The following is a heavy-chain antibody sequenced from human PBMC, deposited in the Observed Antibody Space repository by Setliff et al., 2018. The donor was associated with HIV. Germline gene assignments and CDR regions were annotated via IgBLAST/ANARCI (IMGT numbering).Heavy chain of an antibody. V-gene: IGHV4-39*01. J-gene: IGHJ4*02. CDR3: ARPALGIGGGSRFDN. CDR1: GGSFRSSRYY. Sequence: SETLSLTCTVSGGSFRSSRYYWGWIRQPPGKGPEWIGNIHYGGFFWYSPSLKSRVTISVDTSKNQFSLKLSSVTAADMAVYYCARPALGIGGGSRFDNWGQGTRVTVSS. D-gene: IGHD3-10*01. CDR2: IHYGGFF.